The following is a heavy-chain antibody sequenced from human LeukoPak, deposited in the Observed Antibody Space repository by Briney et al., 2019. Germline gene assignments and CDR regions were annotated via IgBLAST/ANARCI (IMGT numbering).Heavy chain of an antibody. D-gene: IGHD2-21*01. CDR2: VYKDGKM. CDR1: GFTVSSTY. V-gene: IGHV3-53*01. CDR3: ASQHCSGGDCYFAGTDPFDH. J-gene: IGHJ4*02. Sequence: GGSLRLSCAASGFTVSSTYMSWVRQSPGKGLEWVSVVYKDGKMFYIDSVKGRFAISRDTSKNTVYLQMNNLRAEGTAVYYCASQHCSGGDCYFAGTDPFDHWGQGTLVTVSS.